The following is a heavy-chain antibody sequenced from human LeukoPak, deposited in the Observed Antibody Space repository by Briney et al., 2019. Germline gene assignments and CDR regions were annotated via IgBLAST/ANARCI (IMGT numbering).Heavy chain of an antibody. CDR3: ASDSSGYYYFDAFDI. V-gene: IGHV3-66*02. Sequence: SGGSLRFSCAASGFIVSNNYMSWVRQAPGKGLEWVSAIYSGGSTYYADSVKGRFTISRDNSKNTVYLQMNSLSVEDTAVYYCASDSSGYYYFDAFDIWGQGTMVTVSS. D-gene: IGHD3-22*01. CDR2: IYSGGST. CDR1: GFIVSNNY. J-gene: IGHJ3*02.